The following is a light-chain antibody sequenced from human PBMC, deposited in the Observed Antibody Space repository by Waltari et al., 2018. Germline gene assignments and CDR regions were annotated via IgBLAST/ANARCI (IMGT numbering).Light chain of an antibody. CDR2: EVS. CDR1: SSDVCGYNF. J-gene: IGLJ2*01. Sequence: QSALTQPASVSGSPGQSITISCPGTSSDVCGYNFVSWYQQPPGNAPKLMICEVSHRRQGLSNRMSGSKSGDTGSLDSFGLQAEEEDDYYCSSNTDTGTPAVFGGGTKGTVL. V-gene: IGLV2-14*01. CDR3: SSNTDTGTPAV.